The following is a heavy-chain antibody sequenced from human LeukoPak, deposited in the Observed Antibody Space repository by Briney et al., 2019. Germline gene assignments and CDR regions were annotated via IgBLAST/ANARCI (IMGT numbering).Heavy chain of an antibody. CDR2: INPNSGGT. CDR3: ARDLRRGYSSSSGLDY. CDR1: GYTFTGYY. J-gene: IGHJ4*02. V-gene: IGHV1-2*02. Sequence: ASVKVSCKASGYTFTGYYMHWVRQAPGQGLEWMGWINPNSGGTDYAQKFQGRVTMTRDTSISTAYMELSRLRSDDTAVYYCARDLRRGYSSSSGLDYWGQGTLVTVSS. D-gene: IGHD6-6*01.